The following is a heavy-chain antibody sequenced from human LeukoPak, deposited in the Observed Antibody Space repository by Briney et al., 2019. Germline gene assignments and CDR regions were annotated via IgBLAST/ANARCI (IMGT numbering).Heavy chain of an antibody. CDR2: IDPSDSYS. CDR1: GYSFTSYW. CDR3: ARLGGTGYGDYSRDAFDI. Sequence: GESLKISCKGSGYSFTSYWITWVRQMPGKGLEWMGRIDPSDSYSNYSPSFQGHVTISADKSISTAYLQWSSLKASDTAMYYCARLGGTGYGDYSRDAFDIWGQGTMVTVSS. D-gene: IGHD4-17*01. V-gene: IGHV5-10-1*01. J-gene: IGHJ3*02.